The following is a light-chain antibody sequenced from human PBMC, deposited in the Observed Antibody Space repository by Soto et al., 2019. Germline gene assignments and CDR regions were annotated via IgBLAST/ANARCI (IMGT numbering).Light chain of an antibody. CDR3: QQYTNTNNPWM. J-gene: IGKJ1*01. Sequence: DIQVTQSPPTLSASVGDRVTITCRASQTISTGMAWYQQKPGKAPKLLVYDASTLQSGVASRFSGSGSGTEFTLIISGLQPYDSATYYCQQYTNTNNPWMFGQGTKVDIK. CDR2: DAS. V-gene: IGKV1-5*01. CDR1: QTISTG.